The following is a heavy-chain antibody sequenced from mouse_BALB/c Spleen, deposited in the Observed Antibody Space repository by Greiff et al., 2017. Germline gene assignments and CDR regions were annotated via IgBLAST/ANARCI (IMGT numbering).Heavy chain of an antibody. D-gene: IGHD2-4*01. CDR2: IYPGNVNT. CDR3: ARSAYDYDDAMDY. V-gene: IGHV1S56*01. CDR1: GYTFTSYY. Sequence: VKLQQSGPELVKPGASVRISCKASGYTFTSYYIHWVKQRPGQGLEWIGWIYPGNVNTKYNEKFKGKATLTADKSSSTAYMQLSSLTSEDSAVYFCARSAYDYDDAMDYWGQGTSVTVSS. J-gene: IGHJ4*01.